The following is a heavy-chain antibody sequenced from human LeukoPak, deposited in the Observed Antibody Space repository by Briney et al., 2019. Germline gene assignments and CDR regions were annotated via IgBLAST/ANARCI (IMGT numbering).Heavy chain of an antibody. CDR1: GGSISSGSYY. D-gene: IGHD1-26*01. J-gene: IGHJ4*02. CDR3: ATWDESGSYFKYY. CDR2: IYTSGST. V-gene: IGHV4-61*02. Sequence: SETLSLTCTVSGGSISSGSYYWSWIRQPAGKGLEWIGRIYTSGSTNYNPSLKSRVTISVDTSKNQFSLKLSSVTAADTAVYYCATWDESGSYFKYYWGQGTLVTVSS.